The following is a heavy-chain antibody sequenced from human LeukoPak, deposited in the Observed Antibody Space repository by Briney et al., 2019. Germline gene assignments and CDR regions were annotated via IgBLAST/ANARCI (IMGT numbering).Heavy chain of an antibody. V-gene: IGHV3-30*04. CDR1: GFTFSSYA. CDR2: ISYDGSNK. J-gene: IGHJ3*02. D-gene: IGHD3-10*01. CDR3: ARVYYYGSGSYSSPAFDI. Sequence: PGGSLRLSCAASGFTFSSYAMHWVRQAPGKGLEWVAVISYDGSNKYYADSAKGRFTISRDNSKNTLYLQMNSLRPEDTAVYYCARVYYYGSGSYSSPAFDIWGQGTMVTVSS.